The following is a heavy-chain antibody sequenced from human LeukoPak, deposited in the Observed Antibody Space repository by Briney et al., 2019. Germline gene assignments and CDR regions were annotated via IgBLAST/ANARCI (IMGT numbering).Heavy chain of an antibody. D-gene: IGHD5-18*01. J-gene: IGHJ5*02. CDR3: ARDGYSYGNNWFDP. CDR1: GGSISSSSYY. Sequence: SETLSLTCTVSGGSISSSSYYWGWIRQPPGKGLEWIGSIYYSGSTYYNPSLKSRVTISVDTSKNQFSLKLSSVTAADTAVYYCARDGYSYGNNWFDPWGQGTLVTVSS. V-gene: IGHV4-39*07. CDR2: IYYSGST.